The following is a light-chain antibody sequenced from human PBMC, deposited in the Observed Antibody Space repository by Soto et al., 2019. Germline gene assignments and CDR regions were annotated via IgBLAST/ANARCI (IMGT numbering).Light chain of an antibody. CDR1: SSDVGGYNY. V-gene: IGLV2-14*01. CDR2: EVS. CDR3: SSYTSGYYV. J-gene: IGLJ1*01. Sequence: QSVLTQPASVSWSPGQSITISCTGTSSDVGGYNYVSWYQQHPGKAPKLMIYEVSNRPSGVSNRFSGSKSGNTASLTISGLQAEDEADYYCSSYTSGYYVFGTGTKVTXL.